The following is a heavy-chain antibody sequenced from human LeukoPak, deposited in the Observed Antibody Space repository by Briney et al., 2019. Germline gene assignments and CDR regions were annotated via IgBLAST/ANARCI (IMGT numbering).Heavy chain of an antibody. CDR2: IYTSGST. J-gene: IGHJ3*02. V-gene: IGHV4-4*09. D-gene: IGHD2-2*01. CDR3: ARQSCSSTSCPHRNVFDI. CDR1: GGSIIGYY. Sequence: SETLSLTCTVSGGSIIGYYWTWIRQPPGKGLEWIGYIYTSGSTNYNPSLKSRVTISVDMSKNQFSLQLSSVTAADTAVFHWARQSCSSTSCPHRNVFDIWGQGTMVTVST.